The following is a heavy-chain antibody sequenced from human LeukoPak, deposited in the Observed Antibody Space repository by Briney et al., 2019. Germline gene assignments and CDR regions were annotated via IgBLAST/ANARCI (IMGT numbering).Heavy chain of an antibody. V-gene: IGHV1-46*01. CDR1: GYTSTSYY. CDR2: INASIGST. Sequence: ASVKVSCKASGYTSTSYYMHWVRQAPGQGVEWMGIINASIGSTIYAQKFQGRITMTRDTSTSTVYMELSSLRSEDTAVYYCARSKTIFGVVMPGDPFSGSRDWGQGTLVTVSS. J-gene: IGHJ4*02. D-gene: IGHD3-3*01. CDR3: ARSKTIFGVVMPGDPFSGSRD.